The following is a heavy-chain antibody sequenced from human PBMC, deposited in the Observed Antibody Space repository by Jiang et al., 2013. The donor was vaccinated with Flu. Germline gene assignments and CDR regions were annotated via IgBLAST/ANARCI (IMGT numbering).Heavy chain of an antibody. CDR3: AREGYYDFWSGYSGGMDV. J-gene: IGHJ6*02. V-gene: IGHV3-11*01. CDR2: ISSSGSTI. D-gene: IGHD3-3*01. Sequence: SDYYMSWIRQALGKGLEWVSYISSSGSTIYYADSVKGRFTISRDNAKNSLYLQMNSLRAEDTAVYYCAREGYYDFWSGYSGGMDVWGQGTTVTVSS. CDR1: SDYY.